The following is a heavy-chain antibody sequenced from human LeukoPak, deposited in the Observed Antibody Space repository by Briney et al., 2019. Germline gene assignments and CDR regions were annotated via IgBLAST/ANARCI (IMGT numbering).Heavy chain of an antibody. V-gene: IGHV3-20*04. CDR2: INWNGGTT. Sequence: GGSLRLSCAASGFTFDDYGMSWVRQAPGKGLEWVSGINWNGGTTGYADSVQGRFTISRDNAKNSLYLQMNSLRAEDTALYYCAREGVVAVPAAPFDYWGQGTLVTVSS. CDR3: AREGVVAVPAAPFDY. CDR1: GFTFDDYG. J-gene: IGHJ4*02. D-gene: IGHD2-2*01.